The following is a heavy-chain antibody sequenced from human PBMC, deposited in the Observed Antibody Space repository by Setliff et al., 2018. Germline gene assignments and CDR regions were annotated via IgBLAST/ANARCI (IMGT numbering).Heavy chain of an antibody. CDR3: ASTGTHSTNAFDI. CDR1: GGTFSSYG. D-gene: IGHD2-8*02. J-gene: IGHJ3*02. V-gene: IGHV1-69*05. CDR2: TIPIFGTT. Sequence: SVKVSCKASGGTFSSYGISWVRQAPGQGLEWMGGTIPIFGTTNYAQKFQGRVTLITDESTTTAYMELSSLRSEDTAVYYCASTGTHSTNAFDIWGQGTMVTVSS.